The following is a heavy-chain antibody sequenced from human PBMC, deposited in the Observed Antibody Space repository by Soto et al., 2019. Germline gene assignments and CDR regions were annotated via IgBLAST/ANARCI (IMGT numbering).Heavy chain of an antibody. CDR3: TTDPNSSFDY. V-gene: IGHV3-15*07. D-gene: IGHD6-13*01. CDR2: IKSKTDGGTT. Sequence: EVQLVESGGGLVEPGGSLRLSCAASGFTFNNAWMNWVRQAPGKGLEWDGRIKSKTDGGTTDYAAPVKGRFTISRDDSKNTMYLQMNSLTTEDTGLYYCTTDPNSSFDYWGQGTLVTVSS. J-gene: IGHJ4*02. CDR1: GFTFNNAW.